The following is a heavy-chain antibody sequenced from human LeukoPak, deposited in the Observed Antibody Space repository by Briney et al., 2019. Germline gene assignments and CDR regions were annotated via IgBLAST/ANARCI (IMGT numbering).Heavy chain of an antibody. Sequence: SETLSLTCTVSGGSVSSASYYWSWIRQPPGKGLEWIGYIYYSGSTNYNPSLKSRVTMSLDTSRNQFSLKLSSVTAADTAVYYCAREYHYYDTRGYYYFDYWGQGTLVTVSS. CDR1: GGSVSSASYY. CDR3: AREYHYYDTRGYYYFDY. D-gene: IGHD3-22*01. CDR2: IYYSGST. V-gene: IGHV4-61*01. J-gene: IGHJ4*02.